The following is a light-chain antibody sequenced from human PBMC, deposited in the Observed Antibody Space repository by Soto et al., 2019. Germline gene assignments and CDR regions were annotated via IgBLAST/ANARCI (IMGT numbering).Light chain of an antibody. CDR3: QQFYNWPRT. CDR1: QSVSSY. CDR2: GAS. J-gene: IGKJ1*01. V-gene: IGKV3-15*01. Sequence: EIVMTQSPGTLSVSPGERATLSCRASQSVSSYLAWYQQKPGQAPRLLIYGASTRATGIPARFSGSGSETEFTLTISSLQSEDFAVYYCQQFYNWPRTFGQGTKVDIK.